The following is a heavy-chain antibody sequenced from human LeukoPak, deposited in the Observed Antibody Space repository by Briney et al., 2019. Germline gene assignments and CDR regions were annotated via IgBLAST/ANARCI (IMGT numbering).Heavy chain of an antibody. CDR1: GGSISSSYW. CDR3: ARRSSTMVRGVISVYYYYYMDV. Sequence: SETLSLTCAVSGGSISSSYWWSWVRQPPGKGLEWIGEVYHSGSTNYSPSLKSRVTISVDTSKNQFSLKLSSVTAADTAVYYCARRSSTMVRGVISVYYYYYMDVWGKGTTVTISS. J-gene: IGHJ6*03. V-gene: IGHV4-4*02. CDR2: VYHSGST. D-gene: IGHD3-10*01.